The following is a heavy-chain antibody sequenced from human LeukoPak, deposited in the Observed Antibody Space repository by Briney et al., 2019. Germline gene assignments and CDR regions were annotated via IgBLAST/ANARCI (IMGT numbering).Heavy chain of an antibody. CDR2: IYTSGST. J-gene: IGHJ4*02. CDR3: ASLGYYDY. D-gene: IGHD2/OR15-2a*01. V-gene: IGHV4-61*02. Sequence: SQTLSLTYTVSGGSISSGSYYWSWIRQPARKGLEWIGRIYTSGSTNYNPSLKSRVTISVDTSKNQFSLKPSSVTAADTAVYYCASLGYYDYWGQGSLVAVSS. CDR1: GGSISSGSYY.